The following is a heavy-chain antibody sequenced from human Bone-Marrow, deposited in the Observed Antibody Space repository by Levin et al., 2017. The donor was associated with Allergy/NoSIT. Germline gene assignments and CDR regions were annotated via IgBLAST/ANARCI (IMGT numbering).Heavy chain of an antibody. D-gene: IGHD3-10*01. V-gene: IGHV3-30*18. CDR1: GFTFTDYG. CDR3: VKDRGTVSPDSYAMDG. CDR2: ISYVGINK. Sequence: GGSLRLSCEVSGFTFTDYGMHWARQAPGKGLEWVAGISYVGINKYYADSAKGRFIISRDISKNTLFLLMNSLRGEDTAVYYCVKDRGTVSPDSYAMDGWGQGTTVTVSS. J-gene: IGHJ6*02.